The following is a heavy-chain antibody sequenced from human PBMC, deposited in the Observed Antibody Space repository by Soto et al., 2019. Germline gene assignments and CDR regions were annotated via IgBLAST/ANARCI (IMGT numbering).Heavy chain of an antibody. Sequence: EVQLVESGGGSVQPGRSLRLSCEASGFSFDDYGMHWVRQGPGKGLEWVSGISWDSGDIYYVDSVKGRFTISRDNAKKSPYLQMNSLRTEDTALYYCARDNDLDRDGPFDYWGQGILVTVSS. V-gene: IGHV3-9*01. J-gene: IGHJ4*02. D-gene: IGHD2-2*03. CDR3: ARDNDLDRDGPFDY. CDR2: ISWDSGDI. CDR1: GFSFDDYG.